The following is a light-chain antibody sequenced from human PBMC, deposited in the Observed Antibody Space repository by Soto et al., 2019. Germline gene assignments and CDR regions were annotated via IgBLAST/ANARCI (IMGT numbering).Light chain of an antibody. CDR2: GAS. J-gene: IGKJ2*01. Sequence: IVLTQSPGTLSLSPGERATLSCRASQSVSSNYLAWYQQKPGQAARLLIYGASNRATAIADRFIGSGSATDFTLTISRVDPEDFAVYYCQQYGSSPYTFGQGTRLDI. V-gene: IGKV3-20*01. CDR3: QQYGSSPYT. CDR1: QSVSSNY.